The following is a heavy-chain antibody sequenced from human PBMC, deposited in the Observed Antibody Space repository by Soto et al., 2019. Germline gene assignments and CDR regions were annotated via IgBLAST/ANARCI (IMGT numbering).Heavy chain of an antibody. CDR1: GTTFTASD. D-gene: IGHD3-10*01. V-gene: IGHV3-11*01. Sequence: PGGSLRLSGGASGTTFTASDMTWIRKSPGKGLEWVSNISSVGTDSYYADSAKGRGYISMDDDKNSMYLQMNSLRAEASAVYYCARAKEVSGSHWLGYNYYGMDVWGQGTTVTVSS. J-gene: IGHJ6*02. CDR3: ARAKEVSGSHWLGYNYYGMDV. CDR2: ISSVGTDS.